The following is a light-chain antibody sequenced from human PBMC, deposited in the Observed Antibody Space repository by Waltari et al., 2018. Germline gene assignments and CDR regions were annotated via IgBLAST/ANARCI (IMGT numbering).Light chain of an antibody. CDR3: QVWDNSVI. CDR2: DER. CDR1: NIGSRS. V-gene: IGLV3-21*02. J-gene: IGLJ2*01. Sequence: SYVLTQPPSVSVAPGQTARITCGGNNIGSRSVHWYQQKTGQAPVLVVYDERDRPSGIPERFSGSNSGNTATLTISRIEAGDEADYYCQVWDNSVIFGGGTKLTVL.